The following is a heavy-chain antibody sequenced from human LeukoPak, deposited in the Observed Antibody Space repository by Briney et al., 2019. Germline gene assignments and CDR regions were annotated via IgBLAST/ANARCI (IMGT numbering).Heavy chain of an antibody. CDR1: GFTFSSYS. D-gene: IGHD2-2*01. CDR3: ARDRNVVDFDY. Sequence: GGSLSLSCAASGFTFSSYSMNRVRQAPGKGLEWVSSISSSSSYIYYADSVKGRFTISRDNAKNSLYLQMNGLRAEDTDVYYCARDRNVVDFDYWGQGTLVTVSS. CDR2: ISSSSSYI. V-gene: IGHV3-21*01. J-gene: IGHJ4*02.